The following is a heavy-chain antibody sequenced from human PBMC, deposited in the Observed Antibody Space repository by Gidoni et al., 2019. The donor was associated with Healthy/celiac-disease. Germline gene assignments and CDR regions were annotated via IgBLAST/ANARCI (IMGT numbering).Heavy chain of an antibody. D-gene: IGHD6-19*01. J-gene: IGHJ5*02. CDR2: ISSSSSTI. V-gene: IGHV3-48*02. CDR1: GFPFSSYS. CDR3: ASSGSFDDWFDP. Sequence: EVQLVESGGGLVQPGGSLRPSCAASGFPFSSYSMNWVRPAPGKGLEWVSYISSSSSTIYYADSVKGRFTISRDNAKNSLYLQMNSLRDEDTAVYYCASSGSFDDWFDPWGQGTLVTVSS.